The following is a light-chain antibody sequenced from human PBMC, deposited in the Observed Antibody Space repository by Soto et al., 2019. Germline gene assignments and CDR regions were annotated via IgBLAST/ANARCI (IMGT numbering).Light chain of an antibody. Sequence: QSVLTQPPSVSEAPRQRVTISCSGSSSNNGNNAVNWYQQLPGKAPKLLIYYDDLLPSGVSDRFSGSKSGTSASLAISGLQSEDEADYYCAAWDDSLNGNVFGTGTKLTVL. J-gene: IGLJ1*01. V-gene: IGLV1-36*01. CDR1: SSNNGNNA. CDR2: YDD. CDR3: AAWDDSLNGNV.